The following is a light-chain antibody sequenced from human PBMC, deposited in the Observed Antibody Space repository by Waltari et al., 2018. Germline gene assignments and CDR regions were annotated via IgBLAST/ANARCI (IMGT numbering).Light chain of an antibody. CDR3: QQYYNWPQT. Sequence: EIVMTQSQATLSVSPGERATLSCRARQSISNNLAWYQQKPGQAPRLLVYGASTRATGIPARFSGSGSGTEFTLTISSLQSEDFAVYYCQQYYNWPQTFGQGTKLEIK. J-gene: IGKJ2*01. V-gene: IGKV3-15*01. CDR2: GAS. CDR1: QSISNN.